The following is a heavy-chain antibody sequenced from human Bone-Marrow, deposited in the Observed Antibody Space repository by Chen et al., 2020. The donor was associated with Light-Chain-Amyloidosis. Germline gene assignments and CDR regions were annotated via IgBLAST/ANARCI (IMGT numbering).Heavy chain of an antibody. V-gene: IGHV3-33*01. CDR2: IWYDGSNK. CDR3: AGSPAGHDAFDI. J-gene: IGHJ3*02. Sequence: QVQLVESGGGVVQPGRSLRLSCAASGFPFSRYGMHWVRQAPGQGLEWVAVIWYDGSNKYYADSVKGRFTISGDNSKNTLYLQMNSLGAEDTAVYYCAGSPAGHDAFDIWGQGTMVTVSS. CDR1: GFPFSRYG. D-gene: IGHD3-10*01.